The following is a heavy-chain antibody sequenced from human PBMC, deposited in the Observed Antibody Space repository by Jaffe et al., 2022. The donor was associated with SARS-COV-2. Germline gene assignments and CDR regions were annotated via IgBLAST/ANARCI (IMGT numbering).Heavy chain of an antibody. Sequence: QVQLQQWGAGLLKPSETLSLTCAVYGGSFSGYYWSWIRQPPGKGLEWIGEINHSGSTNYNPSLKSRVTISVDTSKNQFSLKLSSVTAADTAVYYCASLLAARGFFYYYGMDVWGQGTTVTVSS. J-gene: IGHJ6*02. CDR3: ASLLAARGFFYYYGMDV. D-gene: IGHD6-6*01. CDR1: GGSFSGYY. CDR2: INHSGST. V-gene: IGHV4-34*01.